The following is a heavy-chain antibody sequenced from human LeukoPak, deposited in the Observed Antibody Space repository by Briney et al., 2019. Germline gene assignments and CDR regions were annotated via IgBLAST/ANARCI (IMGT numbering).Heavy chain of an antibody. CDR1: GYSISSGYY. CDR3: ARVTVPTGTPRLEYFQH. Sequence: SETLSLTCAVSGYSISSGYYWGWIRQPPGKGLEWIGSIYHSGSTYYNPSLKSRVTISVDTSKNQFSLKLSSVTAADTAVYYCARVTVPTGTPRLEYFQHWGQGTLVTVSS. J-gene: IGHJ1*01. V-gene: IGHV4-38-2*01. D-gene: IGHD4-17*01. CDR2: IYHSGST.